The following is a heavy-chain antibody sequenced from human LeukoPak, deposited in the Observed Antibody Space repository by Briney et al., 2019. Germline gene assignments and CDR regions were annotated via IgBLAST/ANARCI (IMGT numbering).Heavy chain of an antibody. CDR2: ISSSSSTI. J-gene: IGHJ4*02. Sequence: GGSLRLSCAASGFSVSTYWMNWVRQAPGKGLEWVSYISSSSSTIYYADSVKGRFTISRDNAKNSLYLQMNSLRAEDTAVYYCARGVRGVITNDYYFDYWGQGTLVTVSS. V-gene: IGHV3-48*04. D-gene: IGHD3-10*02. CDR3: ARGVRGVITNDYYFDY. CDR1: GFSVSTYW.